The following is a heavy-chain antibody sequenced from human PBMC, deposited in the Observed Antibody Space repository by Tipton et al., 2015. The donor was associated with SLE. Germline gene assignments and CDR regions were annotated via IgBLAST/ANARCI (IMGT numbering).Heavy chain of an antibody. D-gene: IGHD3-3*01. CDR2: INHSGRT. V-gene: IGHV4-34*01. CDR3: ARGHFDLWRSLYAVDI. J-gene: IGHJ3*02. Sequence: TLSLTCAVYGGSFRGYYWSWTRQPPGKGLEWIGEINHSGRTNYNPSLKRRVAISVDTSKNQFSLKLSSVTAADTAVYFCARGHFDLWRSLYAVDIWGQGTMVTV. CDR1: GGSFRGYY.